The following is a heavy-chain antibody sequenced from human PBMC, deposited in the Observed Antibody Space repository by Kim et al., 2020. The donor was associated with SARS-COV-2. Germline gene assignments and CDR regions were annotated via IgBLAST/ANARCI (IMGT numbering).Heavy chain of an antibody. V-gene: IGHV4-31*03. D-gene: IGHD3-10*01. CDR1: GGSISSGGYY. J-gene: IGHJ4*02. CDR2: IYYSGST. CDR3: ARGVRFGDSDY. Sequence: SETLSLTCTVSGGSISSGGYYWSWIRQHPGKGLEWIGYIYYSGSTYYNPSLKSRVTISVDTSKNQFSLKLSSVTAADTAVYYCARGVRFGDSDYWGQGTLVTVSS.